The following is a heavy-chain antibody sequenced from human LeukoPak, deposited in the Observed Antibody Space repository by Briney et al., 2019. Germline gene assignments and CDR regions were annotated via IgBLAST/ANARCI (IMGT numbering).Heavy chain of an antibody. Sequence: GGSLRLSCAASGFTFSSYAMSWVRQAPGKGLEWVSAISGSGGSTYYADSVKGRFTISRDNSKNTLYLQMNSLRAEDTAVYYCARGGLGYCSGGSCYSYYFDYWGQGTLVTVSS. CDR3: ARGGLGYCSGGSCYSYYFDY. CDR2: ISGSGGST. V-gene: IGHV3-23*01. D-gene: IGHD2-15*01. CDR1: GFTFSSYA. J-gene: IGHJ4*02.